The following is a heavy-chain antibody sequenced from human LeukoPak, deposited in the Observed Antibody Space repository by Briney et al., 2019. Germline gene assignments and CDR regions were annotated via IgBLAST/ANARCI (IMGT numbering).Heavy chain of an antibody. J-gene: IGHJ4*01. Sequence: SETLSLTCTVSGASISSRTYYWDWIRQPPGKGLEWIGNIYYSGSAYFNPSLRSRVTISVDTSKNQFSLKLSSVTAADTAVYCCARHVGYCDVGSCWRPFDYWGHGTLVTVSS. CDR1: GASISSRTYY. V-gene: IGHV4-39*01. CDR3: ARHVGYCDVGSCWRPFDY. CDR2: IYYSGSA. D-gene: IGHD2-15*01.